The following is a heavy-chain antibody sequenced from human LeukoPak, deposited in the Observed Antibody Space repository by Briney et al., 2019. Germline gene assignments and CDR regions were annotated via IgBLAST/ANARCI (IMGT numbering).Heavy chain of an antibody. D-gene: IGHD1-26*01. CDR3: TKDSRYSGNYKAFDN. J-gene: IGHJ3*02. CDR2: ISGSGSST. Sequence: PGGSLRLSCAASGFTFSSYAMSWGRQAPGKGLEWVSGISGSGSSTNYADSVKGRFTISRDNSKNTLYLQMNSLRAEDTALFYCTKDSRYSGNYKAFDNWGPGTMVTVSS. CDR1: GFTFSSYA. V-gene: IGHV3-23*01.